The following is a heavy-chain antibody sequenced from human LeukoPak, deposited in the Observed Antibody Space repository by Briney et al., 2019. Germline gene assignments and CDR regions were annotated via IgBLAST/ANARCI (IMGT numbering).Heavy chain of an antibody. J-gene: IGHJ4*02. Sequence: GGSLRLSCAASGFTFDDYAMHWVRQAPGKGLEWVSGISWNSGSIGYADSVKGRFTISRDNAKNSLYLQMNSLRAEDTAVYYCAREAGKAVDYWGQGTLVTVSS. CDR2: ISWNSGSI. CDR3: AREAGKAVDY. CDR1: GFTFDDYA. D-gene: IGHD6-19*01. V-gene: IGHV3-9*01.